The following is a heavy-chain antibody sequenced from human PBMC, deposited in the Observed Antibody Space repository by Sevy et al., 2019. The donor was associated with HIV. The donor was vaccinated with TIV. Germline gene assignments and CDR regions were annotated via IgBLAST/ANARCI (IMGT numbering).Heavy chain of an antibody. J-gene: IGHJ4*02. D-gene: IGHD3-9*01. CDR3: ARDSDNYDILNGYYPFDY. CDR1: GYTFTSYY. Sequence: ASVKVSCKASGYTFTSYYMHWVRQAPGQGLEWMGIINPSGGSTSYAQKFQGRVTMTRDTSTSTVYMELSSLRSEDTAEYYCARDSDNYDILNGYYPFDYWGQGTLVTVSS. V-gene: IGHV1-46*01. CDR2: INPSGGST.